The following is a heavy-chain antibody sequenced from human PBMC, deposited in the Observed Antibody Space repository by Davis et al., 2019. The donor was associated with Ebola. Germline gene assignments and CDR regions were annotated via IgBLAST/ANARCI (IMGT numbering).Heavy chain of an antibody. Sequence: GESLKISCAASGFTFSGSAMHWVRQASGKGLEWVGRIRSKANSYVTAYAASVKGRFTISRDDSKNTAYLQMNSLKTEDTAVYYCTSGYSSTWLLSGHYGMDVWGQGTTVTVSS. CDR1: GFTFSGSA. J-gene: IGHJ6*02. D-gene: IGHD6-13*01. CDR2: IRSKANSYVT. CDR3: TSGYSSTWLLSGHYGMDV. V-gene: IGHV3-73*01.